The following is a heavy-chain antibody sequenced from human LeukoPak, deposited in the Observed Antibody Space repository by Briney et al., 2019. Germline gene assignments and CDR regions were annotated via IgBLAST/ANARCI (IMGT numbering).Heavy chain of an antibody. CDR2: IRSIVTSI. Sequence: GGSLRLSCAASGFTFSSYEMNWVRQAPGKGLEWVSLIRSIVTSIDYVDSVKGRFNISRDNAKNSLYLQMDSLRAEDTAVYYCARGISRSYHRHFDYWGQGILVTVSS. V-gene: IGHV3-48*03. CDR1: GFTFSSYE. D-gene: IGHD6-13*01. J-gene: IGHJ4*02. CDR3: ARGISRSYHRHFDY.